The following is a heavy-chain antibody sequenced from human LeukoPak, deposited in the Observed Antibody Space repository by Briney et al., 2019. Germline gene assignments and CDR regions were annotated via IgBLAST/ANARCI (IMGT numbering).Heavy chain of an antibody. V-gene: IGHV3-23*01. Sequence: GGSLRLSCAASGFTFSSYAMSWVRQAPGKGLEWVSTISGSGGRTYYADSVKGRFTISRDNSKNTLYLQMNSLRAEDTAVYYCAKDQLLGGSYTFDYWGQGTLVTVSS. CDR3: AKDQLLGGSYTFDY. CDR2: ISGSGGRT. J-gene: IGHJ4*02. CDR1: GFTFSSYA. D-gene: IGHD1-26*01.